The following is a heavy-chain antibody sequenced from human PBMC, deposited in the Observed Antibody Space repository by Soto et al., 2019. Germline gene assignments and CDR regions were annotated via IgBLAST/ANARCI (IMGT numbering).Heavy chain of an antibody. CDR3: VRDPSSGYRSFDY. V-gene: IGHV1-46*03. D-gene: IGHD3-22*01. CDR2: INLSADRT. J-gene: IGHJ4*02. CDR1: GYIFTNYY. Sequence: QVQLVQSGAEVKKPGASVKVACKASGYIFTNYYIHWVRQAPGQGLEWMGIINLSADRTSYAQKFQGRFTVTMDTSTSTVYMELGSLRSEDTAVYYCVRDPSSGYRSFDYWGQGTLDTVSS.